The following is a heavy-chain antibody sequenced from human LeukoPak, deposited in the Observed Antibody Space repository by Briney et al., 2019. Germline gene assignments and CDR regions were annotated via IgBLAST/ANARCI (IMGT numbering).Heavy chain of an antibody. Sequence: SETLSLTCTVSGYSISSGYYWGWIRQPPGQGLEWIGSIYHSGSTYYNPSLKSRVTISVDTSKNQFSLKLSSVTAADTAVYYCARQAHYGDYGSYFDYWGQGTLVTVSS. J-gene: IGHJ4*02. V-gene: IGHV4-38-2*02. CDR2: IYHSGST. CDR3: ARQAHYGDYGSYFDY. D-gene: IGHD4-17*01. CDR1: GYSISSGYY.